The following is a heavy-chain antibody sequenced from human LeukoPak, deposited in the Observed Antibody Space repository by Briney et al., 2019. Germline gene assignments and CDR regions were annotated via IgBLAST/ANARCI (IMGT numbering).Heavy chain of an antibody. D-gene: IGHD5-18*01. CDR3: ARARGYSYGNH. Sequence: ASVKVSCTASGYTFTSYAMHWVRQAPGQRLEWMGWINAGNGNTKYSQKFQGRVTITRDTSASTAYMELSSLRSEDTAVYYCARARGYSYGNHWGQGTLVTVSS. V-gene: IGHV1-3*01. J-gene: IGHJ4*02. CDR1: GYTFTSYA. CDR2: INAGNGNT.